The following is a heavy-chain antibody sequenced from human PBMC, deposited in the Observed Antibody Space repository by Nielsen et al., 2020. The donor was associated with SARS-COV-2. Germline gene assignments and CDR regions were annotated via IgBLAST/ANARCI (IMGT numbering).Heavy chain of an antibody. CDR2: IIPILGIA. D-gene: IGHD5-24*01. Sequence: WVRQAPGQGLEWMGRIIPILGIANYAQKFRGRVTITADKSTSTAYMELSSLRSEDTAVYYCARDAVVEMATIDYYYGMDVWGQGTTVTVSS. CDR3: ARDAVVEMATIDYYYGMDV. J-gene: IGHJ6*02. V-gene: IGHV1-69*04.